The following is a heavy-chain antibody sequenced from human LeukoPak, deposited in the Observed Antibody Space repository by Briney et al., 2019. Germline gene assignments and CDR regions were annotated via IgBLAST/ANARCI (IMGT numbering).Heavy chain of an antibody. D-gene: IGHD6-13*01. CDR2: ISSNGGST. J-gene: IGHJ4*02. CDR3: ARGGAAAGTRGNDY. Sequence: GGSLRLSCAASGFTFSSYGMHWVRQAPGKGLEYVSAISSNGGSTYYANSVKGRFTISRDNSKNTLYLQMGSLRAEDMAVYYCARGGAAAGTRGNDYWGQGTLVTVST. CDR1: GFTFSSYG. V-gene: IGHV3-64*01.